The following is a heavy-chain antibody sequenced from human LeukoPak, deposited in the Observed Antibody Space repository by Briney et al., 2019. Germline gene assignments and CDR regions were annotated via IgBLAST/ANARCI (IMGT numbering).Heavy chain of an antibody. CDR3: ARVSGGTVVTSDY. CDR2: ISSSSSTI. D-gene: IGHD4-23*01. CDR1: GFTFSSYS. Sequence: GGSLRLSCTASGFTFSSYSMNWVRQAPGKGLEWVSYISSSSSTIYYADSVKGRFTISRDNAKNSLYLQMNSLRAEDTAVYYCARVSGGTVVTSDYWGQGTLVTVSS. J-gene: IGHJ4*02. V-gene: IGHV3-48*04.